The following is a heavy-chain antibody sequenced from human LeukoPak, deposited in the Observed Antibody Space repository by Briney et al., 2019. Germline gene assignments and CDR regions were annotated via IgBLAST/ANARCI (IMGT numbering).Heavy chain of an antibody. CDR2: TNPNSGNT. CDR3: AKGVDIVATDQY. V-gene: IGHV1-8*01. D-gene: IGHD5-12*01. Sequence: ASVKVSCKASGYTFTSYDINWVRQATGQGLEWMGWTNPNSGNTGYAQKFQGRVTMTRNTSISTAYMELSSLRSEDTAVCYCAKGVDIVATDQYWGQGTLVTVSS. J-gene: IGHJ4*02. CDR1: GYTFTSYD.